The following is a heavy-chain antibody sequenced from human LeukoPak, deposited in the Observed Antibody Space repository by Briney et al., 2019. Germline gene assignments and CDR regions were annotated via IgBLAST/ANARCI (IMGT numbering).Heavy chain of an antibody. V-gene: IGHV3-48*01. D-gene: IGHD2-21*01. CDR3: ARYCGGDCYGMDV. CDR2: ISSSSSTI. Sequence: GGSLRLSCAASGFTFSSYSMNWVRQAPGKGLEWVSYISSSSSTIYYADSVKGRFTISRDNAKNSLYLQMNNLRAEDTAVYYCARYCGGDCYGMDVWGQGTTVTVSS. CDR1: GFTFSSYS. J-gene: IGHJ6*02.